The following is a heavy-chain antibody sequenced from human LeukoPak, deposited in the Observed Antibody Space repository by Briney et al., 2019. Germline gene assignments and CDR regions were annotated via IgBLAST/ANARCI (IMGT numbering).Heavy chain of an antibody. CDR2: IYPRGST. J-gene: IGHJ3*02. Sequence: SETQSLTCTVSGGSFISYYWSWIRQPAGKGLEWIGRIYPRGSTNYNPSLKSRVTMSVDTSKNQFSLKLTSVTAADTAVYFCARGRYCSADICSGGDAFDIWGQGTMVSVSS. CDR1: GGSFISYY. V-gene: IGHV4-4*07. CDR3: ARGRYCSADICSGGDAFDI. D-gene: IGHD2-15*01.